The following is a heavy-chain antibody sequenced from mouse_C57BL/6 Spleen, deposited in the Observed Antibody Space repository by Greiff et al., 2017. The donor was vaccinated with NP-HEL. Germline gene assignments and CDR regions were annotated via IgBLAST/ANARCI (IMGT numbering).Heavy chain of an antibody. CDR1: GFTFSSYG. D-gene: IGHD2-4*01. CDR3: ARPYYDYDYFDY. J-gene: IGHJ2*01. Sequence: DVMLVESGGDLVKPGGSLKLSCAASGFTFSSYGMSWVRQTPDKRLEWVATISSGGSYTYYPDSVKGRFTISRDNAKNTLYLQMSSLKSEDTAMYYCARPYYDYDYFDYWGQGTTLTVSS. CDR2: ISSGGSYT. V-gene: IGHV5-6*02.